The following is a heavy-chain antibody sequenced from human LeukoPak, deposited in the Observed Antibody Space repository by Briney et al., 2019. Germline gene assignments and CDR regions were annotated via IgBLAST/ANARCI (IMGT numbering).Heavy chain of an antibody. J-gene: IGHJ4*02. V-gene: IGHV3-21*06. Sequence: PGGSLRLSCAASGFTFNTYSMNWARQAPGKGLEWVSSIDSSGGYMSYTDSVNDRFIISRDNAKDSLYLQMNNLRAEDTAVYYCLRGDRRDYWGQGTLVTVSS. CDR3: LRGDRRDY. CDR2: IDSSGGYM. CDR1: GFTFNTYS.